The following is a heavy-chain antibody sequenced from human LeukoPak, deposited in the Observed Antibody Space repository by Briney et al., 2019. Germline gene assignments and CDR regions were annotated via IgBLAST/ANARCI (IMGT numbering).Heavy chain of an antibody. CDR2: ISAYNGST. D-gene: IGHD6-19*01. CDR1: DFSFTSYG. V-gene: IGHV1-18*01. CDR3: ARDPTSNVAVTEYHYYAMDV. Sequence: ASVKVSCKASDFSFTSYGMSWVRQAPGQGLEWMGWISAYNGSTKYAQKLQGRVTMTTDTSTGTAYMELRSLRPDDTAVYYCARDPTSNVAVTEYHYYAMDVWGQGTTVTVSS. J-gene: IGHJ6*02.